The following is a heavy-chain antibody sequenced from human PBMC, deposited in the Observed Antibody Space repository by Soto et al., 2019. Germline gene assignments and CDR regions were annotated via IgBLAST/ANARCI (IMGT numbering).Heavy chain of an antibody. J-gene: IGHJ6*02. CDR3: ARDRGYSSSHLGGMDV. CDR1: GGTFSSYA. Sequence: QVQLVQSGAEVKKPGSSVKVSCTASGGTFSSYAISGVRQAPGQGLEWRGGIIPIFGTANYAQKFQGRVTITADESTSTAYMELSSLRSEDTAVYYCARDRGYSSSHLGGMDVWGQGTTVTVSS. D-gene: IGHD6-13*01. V-gene: IGHV1-69*01. CDR2: IIPIFGTA.